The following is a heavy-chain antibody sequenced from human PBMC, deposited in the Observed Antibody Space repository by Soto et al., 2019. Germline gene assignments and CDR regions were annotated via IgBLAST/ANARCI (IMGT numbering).Heavy chain of an antibody. CDR1: GGSISRYS. V-gene: IGHV4-4*07. D-gene: IGHD6-19*01. J-gene: IGHJ5*02. CDR2: IYTRGNT. Sequence: QVQLQESGPGLVKPSETLSLTCTVSGGSISRYSLSWIRQPAGKKLEWIGRIYTRGNTNYNPSLKSRVTMSLDTSKNPFTLKLTSVTAAYTAVYYCAREGLGTLFDPWGQGTLVTVSS. CDR3: AREGLGTLFDP.